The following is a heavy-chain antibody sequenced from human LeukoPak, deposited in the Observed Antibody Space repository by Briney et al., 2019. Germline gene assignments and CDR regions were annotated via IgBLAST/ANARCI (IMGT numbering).Heavy chain of an antibody. Sequence: SETLSLTCSVSGGSISRPDYYWSWIRQPPGKGLEWIGYIYYSGSTNYNPSLKSRVTISVDTSKNQFSLRLSSVTAADTAVYYCAGSGSGSYYSPWYFDLWGRGTLVTVSS. J-gene: IGHJ2*01. CDR3: AGSGSGSYYSPWYFDL. CDR2: IYYSGST. CDR1: GGSISRPDYY. V-gene: IGHV4-61*08. D-gene: IGHD3-10*01.